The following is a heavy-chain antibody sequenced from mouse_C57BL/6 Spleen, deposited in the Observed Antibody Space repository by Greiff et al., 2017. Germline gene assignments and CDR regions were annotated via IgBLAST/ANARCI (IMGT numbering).Heavy chain of an antibody. D-gene: IGHD2-2*01. V-gene: IGHV1-61*01. CDR1: GYTFTSYW. Sequence: QVQLQQPGAELVRPGSSVKLSCKASGYTFTSYWMDWVKQRPGQGLEWIGNIYPSDSETHYNQKFKDKATLTVDKSSSTAYMQLSSLTSEDSAVYYGAKSGYGYDVAYWGQGTLVTVSA. J-gene: IGHJ3*01. CDR2: IYPSDSET. CDR3: AKSGYGYDVAY.